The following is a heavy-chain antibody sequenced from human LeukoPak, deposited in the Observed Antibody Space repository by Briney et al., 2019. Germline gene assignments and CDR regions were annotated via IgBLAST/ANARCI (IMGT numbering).Heavy chain of an antibody. CDR2: IYSNGHI. V-gene: IGHV4-39*01. J-gene: IGHJ4*02. CDR3: ARRHYGSGNIDS. D-gene: IGHD3-10*01. Sequence: PSETLSLTCTVSGGSISSGDYYWSWIRQPPGKGLEWIGDIYSNGHISYNPSLKSRAAISVDTSKNQLSLNLSSVTAADTALYYCARRHYGSGNIDSWGQGTLVTVSS. CDR1: GGSISSGDYY.